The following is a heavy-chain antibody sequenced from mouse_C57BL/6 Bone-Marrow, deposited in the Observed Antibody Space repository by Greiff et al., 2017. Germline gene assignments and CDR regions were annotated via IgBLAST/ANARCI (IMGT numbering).Heavy chain of an antibody. CDR1: GYTFTSYG. D-gene: IGHD6-1*01. Sequence: VQLQQSGAELSGPGVVVKLSCKASGYTFTSYGISWVKQSTGQGLEWIGEIYPRSGNTYYNEKFKGKATLTADKSSSTAYMELRSLTSEASAVYFCARGGGCLRFGGQGTLVTVSA. CDR3: ARGGGCLRF. CDR2: IYPRSGNT. V-gene: IGHV1-81*01. J-gene: IGHJ3*01.